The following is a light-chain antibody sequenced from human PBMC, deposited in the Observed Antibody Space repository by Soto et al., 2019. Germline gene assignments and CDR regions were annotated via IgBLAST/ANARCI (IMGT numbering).Light chain of an antibody. CDR3: QHYSSSPGT. CDR1: QSASSSY. CDR2: GAS. J-gene: IGKJ1*01. V-gene: IGKV3-20*01. Sequence: EIVLTQSPGTLSLSPGERATLSCRASQSASSSYLAWYQQKPGQAPRLLIYGASSRANGIPDRFSGSGSGTDLTLTISRLEPEELAVYYWQHYSSSPGTFGQGTKVEIK.